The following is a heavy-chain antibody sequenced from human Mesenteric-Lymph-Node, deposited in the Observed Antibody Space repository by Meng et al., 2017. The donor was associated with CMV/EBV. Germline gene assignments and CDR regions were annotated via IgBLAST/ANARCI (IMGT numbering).Heavy chain of an antibody. CDR1: GFTFSNNW. V-gene: IGHV3-7*01. Sequence: GGSLRLSCAASGFTFSNNWMTWVRQAPGKGLEWVASIKPDGSEQKYVDSVKGRLTISRDNAKKSLYLQMTSLRAEDTAVYYCTRGSSNTYYFGSGSYGGVYYYGMDVWGQGTAVTVSS. CDR3: TRGSSNTYYFGSGSYGGVYYYGMDV. D-gene: IGHD3-10*01. J-gene: IGHJ6*02. CDR2: IKPDGSEQ.